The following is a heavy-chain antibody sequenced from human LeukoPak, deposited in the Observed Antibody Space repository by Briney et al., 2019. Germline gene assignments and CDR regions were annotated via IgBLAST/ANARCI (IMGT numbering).Heavy chain of an antibody. CDR1: GGSIRNSSYF. J-gene: IGHJ4*02. CDR3: ARGTRFLEWLLYSPGEFDY. D-gene: IGHD3-3*01. V-gene: IGHV4-39*07. Sequence: SETLSLTCTVSGGSIRNSSYFWGWIRQPPGKGLEWIGSISYSGSTYYNPSLKSRVIISVDTSKNQFSLKLSSVTAADTAVYYCARGTRFLEWLLYSPGEFDYWGQGTLVTVSS. CDR2: ISYSGST.